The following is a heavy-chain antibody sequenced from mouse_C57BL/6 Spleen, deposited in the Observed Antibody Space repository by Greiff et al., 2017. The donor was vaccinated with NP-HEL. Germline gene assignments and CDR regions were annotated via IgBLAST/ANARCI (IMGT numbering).Heavy chain of an antibody. Sequence: EVQGVESGPELVKPGASVKMSCKASGYTFTDFNMHWVKQSHGKSLEWIGYINPNNGGTSYNQKFKGKATLTVNKSSSTAYMELRSLTSEDSAVYYCASPLPFDYWGQGTTLTVSS. J-gene: IGHJ2*01. CDR2: INPNNGGT. CDR1: GYTFTDFN. V-gene: IGHV1-22*01. CDR3: ASPLPFDY.